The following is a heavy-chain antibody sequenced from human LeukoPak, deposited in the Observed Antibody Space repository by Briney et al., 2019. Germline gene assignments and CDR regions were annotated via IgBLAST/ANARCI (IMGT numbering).Heavy chain of an antibody. V-gene: IGHV4-39*01. Sequence: SETLSLTCTVSGGSISSSSYYWGWIRQPPGKGLEWIGSIYYSGSTYYNPSLKSRVTISVDTSKNQFSLKLSSVTAADTAVCYCARTLYSSGWYSDYWGQGTLVTVSS. D-gene: IGHD6-19*01. CDR3: ARTLYSSGWYSDY. CDR2: IYYSGST. J-gene: IGHJ4*02. CDR1: GGSISSSSYY.